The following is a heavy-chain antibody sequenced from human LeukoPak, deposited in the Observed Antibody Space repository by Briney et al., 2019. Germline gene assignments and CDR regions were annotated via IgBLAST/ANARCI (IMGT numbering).Heavy chain of an antibody. CDR3: AKDGGIAAAFLYWYFDY. V-gene: IGHV3-33*06. D-gene: IGHD6-13*01. Sequence: PGRSQRLSCAASGFTFTEYAMHWVRQAPGKGLEWVAVIWYDGSNKYYADSVKGRFTISRDNSKNTLYLQMNSLRAEDTAVYYCAKDGGIAAAFLYWYFDYWGQGTLVTVSS. J-gene: IGHJ4*02. CDR1: GFTFTEYA. CDR2: IWYDGSNK.